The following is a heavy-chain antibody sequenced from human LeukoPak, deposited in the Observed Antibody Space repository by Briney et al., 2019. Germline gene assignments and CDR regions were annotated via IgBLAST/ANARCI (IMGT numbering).Heavy chain of an antibody. CDR2: IYYSGST. J-gene: IGHJ4*02. CDR3: ARTFEFGEFVDY. D-gene: IGHD3-10*01. Sequence: SETLSLTCTVSGGSISSSSYYWGWIRQPPWKGLEWIGSIYYSGSTYYNPSLKSRVTISVDTSKNQFSLKLGSVTAADTAVYYCARTFEFGEFVDYWGQGTLVTVSS. CDR1: GGSISSSSYY. V-gene: IGHV4-39*07.